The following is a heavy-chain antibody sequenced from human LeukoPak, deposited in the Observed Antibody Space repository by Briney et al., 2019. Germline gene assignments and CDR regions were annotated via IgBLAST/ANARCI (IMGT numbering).Heavy chain of an antibody. CDR1: GGSIRSYY. V-gene: IGHV4-59*01. J-gene: IGHJ2*01. CDR2: IYYSGST. D-gene: IGHD6-13*01. CDR3: ARVYYSSSYDYWYFDL. Sequence: TSETLSLTCTVSGGSIRSYYWSWIRQPPGKGLEWIGYIYYSGSTNYNPSLKSRVTISVDTSKNQFSLKLSSVTAADTAVYYCARVYYSSSYDYWYFDLWGRGTLVTVSS.